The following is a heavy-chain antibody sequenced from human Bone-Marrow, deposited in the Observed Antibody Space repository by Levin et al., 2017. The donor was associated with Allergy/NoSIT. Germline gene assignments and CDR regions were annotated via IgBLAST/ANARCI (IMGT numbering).Heavy chain of an antibody. CDR2: ISSSGQNT. Sequence: QPGGSLRLSCAASGFTSTFTFSNYGVSWVRQAPGQGLEWVSGISSSGQNTYYADSVKGRFTVSRDNSRSILSLDMNALTAADTAVYYCAKWLTSIWFSPFDVWGPGTTVTVSS. CDR3: AKWLTSIWFSPFDV. D-gene: IGHD6-13*01. V-gene: IGHV3-23*01. J-gene: IGHJ3*01. CDR1: GFTSTFTFSNYG.